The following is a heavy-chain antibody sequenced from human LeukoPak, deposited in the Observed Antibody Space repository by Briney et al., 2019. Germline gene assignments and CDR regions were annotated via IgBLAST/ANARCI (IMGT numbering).Heavy chain of an antibody. CDR3: ARGKEQQLYAFDI. V-gene: IGHV3-66*01. J-gene: IGHJ3*02. CDR1: GFTVSSNY. CDR2: IYSGGST. Sequence: PGGSLRLSRAASGFTVSSNYMSWVRQAPGKGLEWVSVIYSGGSTYYADSVKGRFTISRDNSKNTLYLQMNSLSAEDTAVYYCARGKEQQLYAFDIWGQGTMVTVSS. D-gene: IGHD6-13*01.